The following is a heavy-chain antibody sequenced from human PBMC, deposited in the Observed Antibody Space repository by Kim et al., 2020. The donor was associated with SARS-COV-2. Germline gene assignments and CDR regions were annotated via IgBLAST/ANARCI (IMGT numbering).Heavy chain of an antibody. J-gene: IGHJ6*02. CDR2: IYYSGST. D-gene: IGHD2-15*01. V-gene: IGHV4-39*07. CDR3: ASAYCSGGTCYSTYYYYGMDV. Sequence: SETLSLTCTVSGGSISSSSYYWGWIRQPPGKGLEWIGSIYYSGSTNYNPSLKSRVSISVDTSKNQFSLKLSSVTAADTAVYYCASAYCSGGTCYSTYYYYGMDVWGQGTTVTVSS. CDR1: GGSISSSSYY.